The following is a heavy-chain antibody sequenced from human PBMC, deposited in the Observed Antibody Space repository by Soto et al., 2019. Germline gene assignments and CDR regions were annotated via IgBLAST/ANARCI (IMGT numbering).Heavy chain of an antibody. V-gene: IGHV4-31*03. CDR1: GAALNSGNYY. CDR3: ARLRIATNNYKWFDP. J-gene: IGHJ5*02. CDR2: IYVTGAV. D-gene: IGHD2-21*01. Sequence: SETLSLTCSVSGAALNSGNYYWSWIRQVPGKGLEWIGHIYVTGAVDYNPSLRDRITISQDTSERQFSLNLRLVTAADTAVYYCARLRIATNNYKWFDPWGQGTPVTVSS.